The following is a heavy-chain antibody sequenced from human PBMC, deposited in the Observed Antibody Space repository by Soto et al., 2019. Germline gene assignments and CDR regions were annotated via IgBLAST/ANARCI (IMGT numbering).Heavy chain of an antibody. J-gene: IGHJ4*02. CDR3: ARGAYGTGWRNDFDY. D-gene: IGHD6-19*01. V-gene: IGHV3-23*01. CDR1: GFTFSSSA. Sequence: EVQLLESGGDLVQPGGSLRLSCAASGFTFSSSAMSWVRQAPGKGLEWVSTIGSSGGGTYYADSVRGRFTIFRDNSRDTLYLQMSSLRAEDTAVYYCARGAYGTGWRNDFDYWGQGFLVTVSS. CDR2: IGSSGGGT.